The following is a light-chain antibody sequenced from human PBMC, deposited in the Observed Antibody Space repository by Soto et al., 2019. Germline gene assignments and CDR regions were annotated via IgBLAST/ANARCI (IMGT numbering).Light chain of an antibody. J-gene: IGLJ3*02. V-gene: IGLV2-8*01. CDR2: EVT. Sequence: QSALTQPPSASGSPGQSVAISCNGTSSDVGGYNYVSWYQQHPGKAPKLMIYEVTKRPSGVPDRFSGSKSGNTASLTVSGLQAEDEADYYCSSHAGINNVVFGGGPKLTVL. CDR3: SSHAGINNVV. CDR1: SSDVGGYNY.